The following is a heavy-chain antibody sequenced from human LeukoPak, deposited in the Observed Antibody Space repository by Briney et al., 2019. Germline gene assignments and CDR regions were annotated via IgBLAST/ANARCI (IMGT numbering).Heavy chain of an antibody. CDR3: ARLKDDVTKLDY. V-gene: IGHV3-7*01. J-gene: IGHJ4*02. Sequence: GGSLRLSCAGSGFTFNGYWMSWVRQAPGKGLEWVANINQDGSEKRYVDSVQGRFTISRDNTKNSLSLQMNSLRAEDTAVYYCARLKDDVTKLDYWGQGTLVTVSS. CDR1: GFTFNGYW. D-gene: IGHD2-8*01. CDR2: INQDGSEK.